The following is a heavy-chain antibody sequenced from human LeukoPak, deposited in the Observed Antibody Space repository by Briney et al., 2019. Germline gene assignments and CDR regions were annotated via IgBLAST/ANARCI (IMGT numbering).Heavy chain of an antibody. V-gene: IGHV3-21*01. CDR3: ARDPYRGYYGTYYYYYMDV. CDR2: ITSSSRYV. J-gene: IGHJ6*03. D-gene: IGHD3-16*01. Sequence: GGSLRLSCEASGFSFSTYNMNWVRQAPGQRLEWISSITSSSRYVFYADSVRGRFTISRDNTKNSLYLQIDSLRVEDTAVYYCARDPYRGYYGTYYYYYMDVWGKGTTVTVSS. CDR1: GFSFSTYN.